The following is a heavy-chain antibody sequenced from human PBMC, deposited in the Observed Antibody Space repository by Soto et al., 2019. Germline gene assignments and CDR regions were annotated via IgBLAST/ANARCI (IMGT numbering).Heavy chain of an antibody. J-gene: IGHJ4*02. V-gene: IGHV3-23*01. CDR2: ISGSGGIT. CDR1: VFTFSSYA. Sequence: PVWSLRLSCSASVFTFSSYAMSLVLHTPFKLLEWFSAISGSGGITYYADSVKGRFTISRDNSKNTLYLQMNSLRAEDTAVYYCAKVLNEVVVAATNDEYFEYWGQGTLVTVSS. CDR3: AKVLNEVVVAATNDEYFEY. D-gene: IGHD2-15*01.